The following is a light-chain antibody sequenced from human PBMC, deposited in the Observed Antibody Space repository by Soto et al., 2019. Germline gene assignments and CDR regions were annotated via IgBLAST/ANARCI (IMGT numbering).Light chain of an antibody. J-gene: IGKJ4*01. V-gene: IGKV3-20*01. CDR1: QSVSRSY. CDR3: QQYGGSPLT. Sequence: EIVLTQSPGTLSLSPGERATLSCRASQSVSRSYLAWYQQKPGQAPRLLIYGASTRATDIPDRFSGSGSGTDFPLTVSRLEREEFSVYYCQQYGGSPLTFGGGTKVAIK. CDR2: GAS.